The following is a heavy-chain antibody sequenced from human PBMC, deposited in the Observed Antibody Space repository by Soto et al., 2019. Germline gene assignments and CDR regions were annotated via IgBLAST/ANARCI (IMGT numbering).Heavy chain of an antibody. Sequence: QVQLQESGPGLVKPSETLSLTCTVSGGSISSHYWSWIRQSPGKGLEWIGYMYYSGNTNYNPSLKSRVTISVDPSKNQFSRKLSSVTAADTAVYYCARRGSSGWYWYCDLWGRGTLVTVSS. V-gene: IGHV4-59*08. J-gene: IGHJ2*01. CDR1: GGSISSHY. D-gene: IGHD6-19*01. CDR3: ARRGSSGWYWYCDL. CDR2: MYYSGNT.